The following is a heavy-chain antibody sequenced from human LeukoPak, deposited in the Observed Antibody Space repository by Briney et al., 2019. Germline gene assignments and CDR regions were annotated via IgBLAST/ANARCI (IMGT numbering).Heavy chain of an antibody. D-gene: IGHD2-15*01. Sequence: PSETLSLTCTVSGGSISSYYWSWIRQPPGKGLEWIGCIYYSGSTNYNPSLKSRVTISVDTSKNQFSLKLSSVTAADTAVYYCARGHCSGGSCYPTIDYWGQGTLVTVSS. CDR2: IYYSGST. V-gene: IGHV4-59*01. J-gene: IGHJ4*02. CDR1: GGSISSYY. CDR3: ARGHCSGGSCYPTIDY.